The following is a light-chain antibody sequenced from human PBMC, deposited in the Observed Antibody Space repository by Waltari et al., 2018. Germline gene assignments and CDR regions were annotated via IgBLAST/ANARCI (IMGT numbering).Light chain of an antibody. Sequence: DIQMTQSPSSLSASVGDRVTITCRASQSISNWLAWYQQKPGKAPILLIYKASILKSGVPSRFSGRGSGTQFTLTISSLQPGDFATYYCQQYNTYSSFGQGTKLEI. J-gene: IGKJ2*01. CDR1: QSISNW. V-gene: IGKV1-5*03. CDR2: KAS. CDR3: QQYNTYSS.